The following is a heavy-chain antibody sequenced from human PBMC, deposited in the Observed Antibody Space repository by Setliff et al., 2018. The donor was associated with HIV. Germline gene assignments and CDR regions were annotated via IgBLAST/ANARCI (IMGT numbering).Heavy chain of an antibody. J-gene: IGHJ3*02. D-gene: IGHD3-3*01. V-gene: IGHV4-4*08. CDR2: IYTSGST. Sequence: SETLSLTCTVSGGSIRSYYWSWIRQPPGKGLEWIGYIYTSGSTNYNPSLKSRVTISVDTSKNQFSLKLSSVTAADTAVYYCARVGYDFWSGYYTGAFDIWGQGTMVTVSS. CDR1: GGSIRSYY. CDR3: ARVGYDFWSGYYTGAFDI.